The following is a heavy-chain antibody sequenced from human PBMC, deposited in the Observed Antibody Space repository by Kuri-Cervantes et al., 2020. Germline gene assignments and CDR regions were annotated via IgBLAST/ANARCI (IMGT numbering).Heavy chain of an antibody. J-gene: IGHJ4*02. CDR2: IYTSGST. CDR3: ARDSIGFWYSSSSGFDY. V-gene: IGHV4-4*07. Sequence: SETLSLTCTVSGGSISSYYWSWIRQPAGKGLEWIWRIYTSGSTNYNPSLKSRVTMSVDTSKNQFSLKLSSVTAADAAVYYCARDSIGFWYSSSSGFDYWGQGTLVTVSS. D-gene: IGHD6-6*01. CDR1: GGSISSYY.